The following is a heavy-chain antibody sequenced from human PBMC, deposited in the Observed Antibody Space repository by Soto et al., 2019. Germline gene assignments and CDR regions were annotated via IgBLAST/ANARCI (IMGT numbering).Heavy chain of an antibody. CDR1: VFYVSHYS. J-gene: IGHJ4*02. CDR2: ISPSIDAT. Sequence: PGGSLRLSTAASVFYVSHYSVHWVRQPPGKGLERVSSISPSIDATYYSDYVNGRFTISRDESKNTMYLQMKSLRAEDSAVSYCARDRSVAAWHFDDWAQGTQVTVSS. D-gene: IGHD6-6*01. CDR3: ARDRSVAAWHFDD. V-gene: IGHV3-23*01.